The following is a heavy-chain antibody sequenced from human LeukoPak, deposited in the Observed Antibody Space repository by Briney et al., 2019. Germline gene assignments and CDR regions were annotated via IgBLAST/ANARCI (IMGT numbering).Heavy chain of an antibody. CDR1: GYTFTDYY. D-gene: IGHD6-19*01. CDR2: INPNSGGT. V-gene: IGHV1-2*02. Sequence: ASVKVSCKASGYTFTDYYMYWVRQAPGQGLEWMGWINPNSGGTDYAQKIQGRVTMTRDTSISTAYMELSSLRSDDTAVYYCARKGKPSGYTSGWAYWGQGTLSPSPQ. J-gene: IGHJ4*02. CDR3: ARKGKPSGYTSGWAY.